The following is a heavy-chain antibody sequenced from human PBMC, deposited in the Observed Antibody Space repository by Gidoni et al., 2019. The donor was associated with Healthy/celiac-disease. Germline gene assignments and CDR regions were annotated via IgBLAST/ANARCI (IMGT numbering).Heavy chain of an antibody. CDR3: ARVRHEDYDYVWGSYRYSYSAEN. CDR2: ISAYNGNT. D-gene: IGHD3-16*02. Sequence: QVQLVQSGAEVKKPGASVKVSCKASGYTFTSYGISWVRQAPGQGLDWMGWISAYNGNTNYAQKLQGRVTMTTDTSTSTAYMELRSLRSDDTAVYYCARVRHEDYDYVWGSYRYSYSAENWGQGTLVTVSS. J-gene: IGHJ4*02. CDR1: GYTFTSYG. V-gene: IGHV1-18*01.